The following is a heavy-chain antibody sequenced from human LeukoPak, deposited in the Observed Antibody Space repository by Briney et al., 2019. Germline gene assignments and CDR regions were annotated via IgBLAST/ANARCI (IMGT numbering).Heavy chain of an antibody. D-gene: IGHD5-18*01. CDR1: GFTVSSNY. CDR2: IYSGGST. V-gene: IGHV3-53*01. J-gene: IGHJ4*02. CDR3: ATGVDTAMVTSDY. Sequence: GGSLRLSCAASGFTVSSNYMSWVRQAPGKGLEWVSVIYSGGSTYYADSVKGRSTISRDNSKNTLYLQMNSLRAEDTAVYYCATGVDTAMVTSDYWGQGTLVTVSS.